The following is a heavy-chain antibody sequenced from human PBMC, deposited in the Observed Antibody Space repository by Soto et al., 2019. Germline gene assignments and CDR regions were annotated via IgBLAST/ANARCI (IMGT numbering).Heavy chain of an antibody. Sequence: QVTLKESGPVLVKPTETLTLTCTVSGFSLNNARMGVSWIRQPPGKALEWLAHVFSNGEKSYNTSLQSRLTISKDTSKSQVVLTMTNMDPVDTATYYCARIRGTGGGGYYYYYMDVWGKGTTVTVSS. V-gene: IGHV2-26*01. CDR1: GFSLNNARMG. CDR3: ARIRGTGGGGYYYYYMDV. CDR2: VFSNGEK. D-gene: IGHD7-27*01. J-gene: IGHJ6*03.